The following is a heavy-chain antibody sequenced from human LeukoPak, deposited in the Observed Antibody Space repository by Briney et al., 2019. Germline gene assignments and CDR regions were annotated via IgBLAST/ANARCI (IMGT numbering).Heavy chain of an antibody. D-gene: IGHD2-15*01. CDR1: GLTVSKNY. CDR3: ARAPVTSCRGAFCYPFDY. V-gene: IGHV3-53*01. CDR2: IYSGGST. Sequence: GGSLRLSCAASGLTVSKNYMSWVRQAPGKGLESVSVIYSGGSTYYADSVRGRFTISRDNSKNTVYLQMNSLRAEDAAVYYCARAPVTSCRGAFCYPFDYWGPGILVTVSS. J-gene: IGHJ4*02.